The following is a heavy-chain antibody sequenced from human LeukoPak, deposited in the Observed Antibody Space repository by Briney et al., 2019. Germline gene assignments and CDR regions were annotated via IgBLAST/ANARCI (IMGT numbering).Heavy chain of an antibody. CDR1: GGSMSSSSYY. CDR2: IYYSGST. CDR3: AIQGAYYYDSSGYRTDY. V-gene: IGHV4-39*01. J-gene: IGHJ4*02. D-gene: IGHD3-22*01. Sequence: SETLSLTCTVSGGSMSSSSYYWGWIRQPPGKGLEWIGSIYYSGSTYYNPSLKSRVTISVDTSKNQFSLKLSSVAAADTAVYYCAIQGAYYYDSSGYRTDYWGQGTLVTVSS.